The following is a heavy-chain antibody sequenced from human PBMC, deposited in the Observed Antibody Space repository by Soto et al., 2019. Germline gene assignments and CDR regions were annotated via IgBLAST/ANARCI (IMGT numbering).Heavy chain of an antibody. V-gene: IGHV4-34*01. CDR2: INHSGST. CDR1: GGSFSGYY. D-gene: IGHD2-15*01. J-gene: IGHJ4*02. Sequence: PSETLSLTCAFYGGSFSGYYCTWIRQPPGTGLEWIAEINHSGSTNSNPSRKSRVTISVYTSKTQFSLNLTSVTAADTTVYYCPIDKVTRIYEYWGKGTLVT. CDR3: PIDKVTRIYEY.